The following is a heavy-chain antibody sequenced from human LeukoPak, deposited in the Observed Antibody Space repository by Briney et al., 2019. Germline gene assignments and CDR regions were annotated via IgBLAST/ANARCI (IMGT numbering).Heavy chain of an antibody. V-gene: IGHV3-7*01. CDR3: ACRRWKTSAVDY. CDR2: IKQDGSEK. Sequence: GGSLRVSCAASGFTFSSYSMNWVRQAPGKGLEWVANIKQDGSEKYYVDSVKGRFTISRDNAKNSLYLQINSLRAEDTAVYFCACRRWKTSAVDYWGQGTLVTVSS. J-gene: IGHJ4*02. D-gene: IGHD4-23*01. CDR1: GFTFSSYS.